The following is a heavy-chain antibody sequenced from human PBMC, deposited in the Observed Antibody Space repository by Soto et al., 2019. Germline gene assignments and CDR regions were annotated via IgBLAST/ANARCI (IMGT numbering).Heavy chain of an antibody. CDR2: INAGNGNT. J-gene: IGHJ6*02. D-gene: IGHD5-18*01. CDR3: ARDQPYGYDYYYYGMDV. V-gene: IGHV1-3*01. Sequence: QVQLVQSGAEVKKPGASVKVSCKASGYTFTSYAMHWVRQAPGQRLEWMGWINAGNGNTKYSQKFQGRVTITRDTSASTAYMELSSLRSEDTAVYYCARDQPYGYDYYYYGMDVWGQGTTVTVSS. CDR1: GYTFTSYA.